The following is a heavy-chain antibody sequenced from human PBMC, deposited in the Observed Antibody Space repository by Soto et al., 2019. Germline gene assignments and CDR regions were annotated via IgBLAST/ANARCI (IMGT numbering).Heavy chain of an antibody. CDR1: GGSISSAAYY. D-gene: IGHD5-18*01. V-gene: IGHV4-31*03. CDR3: AREYTYGSNFFDC. Sequence: QVRLQESGPGLVKPSQTLSLTCTVSGGSISSAAYYWSWIRKHPGKGLEWIGYVSHSGSTYYNPSLKSRVIISVDTSKNQFSLSLTSVTAADTAVYYCAREYTYGSNFFDCWGQGALVTVSS. CDR2: VSHSGST. J-gene: IGHJ4*02.